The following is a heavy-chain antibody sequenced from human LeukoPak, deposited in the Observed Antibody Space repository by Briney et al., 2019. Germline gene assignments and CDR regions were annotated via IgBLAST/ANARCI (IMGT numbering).Heavy chain of an antibody. J-gene: IGHJ3*02. CDR3: AVWGGYYDDAFDI. CDR2: INHSGST. CDR1: GFTFSSYA. V-gene: IGHV4-34*08. Sequence: PGGSLRLSCAASGFTFSSYAMSWVRQPPGKGLEWIGEINHSGSTNYNPSLKSRVTISVDTSKNQFSLKLSSVTAADTAVYYCAVWGGYYDDAFDIWGQGTMVTVSS. D-gene: IGHD3-3*01.